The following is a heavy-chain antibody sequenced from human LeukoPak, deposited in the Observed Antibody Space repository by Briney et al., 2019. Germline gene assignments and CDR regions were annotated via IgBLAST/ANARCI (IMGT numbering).Heavy chain of an antibody. CDR3: ARVGFCSGGLCPYYFDY. Sequence: ASVEVSCKASGYTFTCYYMHWVRQAPGQGLEWMGWINSNSGGTSFAQKFQGRVTMTRDTSISTAYMELSRLRSDDTAVYYCARVGFCSGGLCPYYFDYWGQGTLVTVSS. CDR2: INSNSGGT. V-gene: IGHV1-2*02. D-gene: IGHD2-15*01. CDR1: GYTFTCYY. J-gene: IGHJ4*02.